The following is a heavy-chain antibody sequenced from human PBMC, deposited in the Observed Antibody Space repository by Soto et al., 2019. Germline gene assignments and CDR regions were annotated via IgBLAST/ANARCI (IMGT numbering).Heavy chain of an antibody. J-gene: IGHJ6*02. CDR1: GGTFSSYA. CDR2: IIPIFGTA. Sequence: GASVKVSCKASGGTFSSYAISWVRQAPGQGLEWMGGIIPIFGTANYAQKFQGRVTITADESTSTAYMELSSLRSEDTAVYYCASTKRYYDSSGSPRRSSYFGMDVWGQGTTVTVSS. CDR3: ASTKRYYDSSGSPRRSSYFGMDV. V-gene: IGHV1-69*13. D-gene: IGHD3-22*01.